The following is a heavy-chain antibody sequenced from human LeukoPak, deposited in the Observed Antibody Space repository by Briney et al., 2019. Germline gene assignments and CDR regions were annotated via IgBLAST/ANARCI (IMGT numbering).Heavy chain of an antibody. CDR3: ARVGGDSSSANYYYYYMDV. CDR1: RGTFSSYA. CDR2: IIPIFGTA. V-gene: IGHV1-69*05. J-gene: IGHJ6*03. Sequence: SVPDSCKASRGTFSSYAISWVRQAPGQGLEWMGGIIPIFGTANYAQKFQGRVTITTDESTSTAYMELSSLRSEDTAVYYCARVGGDSSSANYYYYYMDVWGKGTTVTVSS. D-gene: IGHD6-6*01.